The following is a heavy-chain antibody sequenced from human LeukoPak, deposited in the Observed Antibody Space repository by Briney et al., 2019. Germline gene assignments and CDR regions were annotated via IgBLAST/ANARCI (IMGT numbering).Heavy chain of an antibody. J-gene: IGHJ6*03. D-gene: IGHD3-10*01. Sequence: SVKVSCKASGGTFSSYAISWVRQAPGQGLEWMGGIIPIFGTANYAQKFQGRVTITTDESTSTAYMELSGLRSEDTAVYYCARDGGRFGELYYYYYYYMDVWGKGTTVTVSS. V-gene: IGHV1-69*05. CDR2: IIPIFGTA. CDR3: ARDGGRFGELYYYYYYYMDV. CDR1: GGTFSSYA.